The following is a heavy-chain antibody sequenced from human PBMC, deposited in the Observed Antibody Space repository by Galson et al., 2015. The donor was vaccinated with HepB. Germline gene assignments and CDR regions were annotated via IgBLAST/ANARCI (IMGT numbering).Heavy chain of an antibody. CDR1: GFTFSSYS. CDR3: ARDKAAAHYYYGMDV. V-gene: IGHV3-21*05. CDR2: ISSSSSYI. D-gene: IGHD2-2*01. Sequence: SLRLSCAASGFTFSSYSMNWVRQAPGKGLEWVSYISSSSSYIYYADSVKGRFTISRDNAKNSLYLQMNSLRSEDTAVYYCARDKAAAHYYYGMDVWGQGTTVTVSS. J-gene: IGHJ6*02.